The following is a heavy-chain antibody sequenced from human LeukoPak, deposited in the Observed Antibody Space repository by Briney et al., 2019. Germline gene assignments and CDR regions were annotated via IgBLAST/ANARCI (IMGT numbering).Heavy chain of an antibody. CDR1: GGSISSYY. CDR3: ARVGLYCSGGSCYSDGMDV. Sequence: PSETLSLTCTVSGGSISSYYWSWIRQPPGKGLEWIGYIYYSGSTNYNPSLKSRVTISVDTSKNQFSLKLSSVTAADPAVYYCARVGLYCSGGSCYSDGMDVWGKGTTVTVSS. CDR2: IYYSGST. V-gene: IGHV4-59*01. D-gene: IGHD2-15*01. J-gene: IGHJ6*04.